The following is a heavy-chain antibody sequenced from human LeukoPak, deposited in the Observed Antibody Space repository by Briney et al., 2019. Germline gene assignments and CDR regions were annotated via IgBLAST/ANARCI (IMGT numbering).Heavy chain of an antibody. Sequence: GGSLRLSCAASRFTFSNYAMSWVRQAPGKGREWVSGISGSGGTTYYADSVKGRFTVSRDNSKNTLSLQMYSLRAEDTAIYYCAKANVFGVLDYFDYWGQGTLVTVSS. J-gene: IGHJ4*02. D-gene: IGHD3-3*01. CDR1: RFTFSNYA. CDR3: AKANVFGVLDYFDY. CDR2: ISGSGGTT. V-gene: IGHV3-23*01.